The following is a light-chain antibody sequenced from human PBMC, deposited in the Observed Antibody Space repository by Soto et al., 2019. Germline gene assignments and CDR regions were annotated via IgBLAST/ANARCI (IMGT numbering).Light chain of an antibody. CDR2: DAS. Sequence: EIVLTQSPGTLSLTPGERATLSCRASQSVRSNLSWYQQKPGQAPRLLIYDASTRATGIPARFSGSGAGTEFTLTISSLQSEDFAVYYCHQYNNWRTFGQGTRLEIK. CDR1: QSVRSN. J-gene: IGKJ5*01. V-gene: IGKV3D-15*01. CDR3: HQYNNWRT.